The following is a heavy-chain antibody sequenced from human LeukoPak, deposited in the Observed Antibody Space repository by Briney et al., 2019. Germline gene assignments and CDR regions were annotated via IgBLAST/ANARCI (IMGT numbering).Heavy chain of an antibody. D-gene: IGHD3-22*01. V-gene: IGHV3-30-3*01. J-gene: IGHJ4*02. CDR2: ISYDGSNK. CDR3: ARGPLTSGYYYMRGTPYYFDY. CDR1: GFTFSSYA. Sequence: PGGSLRLPCAASGFTFSSYAMHWVRQAPGKGLEWVAVISYDGSNKYYADSVNGRFTISRDNSKNTLYLQMNSLRAEDTAVYYCARGPLTSGYYYMRGTPYYFDYWGQGTLVTVSS.